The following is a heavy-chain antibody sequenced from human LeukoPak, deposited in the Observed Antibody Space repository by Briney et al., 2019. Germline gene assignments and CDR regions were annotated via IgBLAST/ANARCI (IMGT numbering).Heavy chain of an antibody. CDR2: ISASGGST. D-gene: IGHD5-24*01. CDR1: GFTFSSYA. CDR3: AKDARRDGYSFDY. V-gene: IGHV3-23*01. J-gene: IGHJ4*02. Sequence: PGGSLRLSCAASGFTFSSYAMNWVRQAPGKGLEWVSGISASGGSTNYADSVKGRFTISRDNSNSTLYLQMNSLRAEDTALYYCAKDARRDGYSFDYWGQGTLVTVSS.